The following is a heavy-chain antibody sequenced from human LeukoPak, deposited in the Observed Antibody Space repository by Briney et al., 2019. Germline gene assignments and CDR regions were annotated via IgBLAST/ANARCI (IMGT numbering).Heavy chain of an antibody. CDR1: GFTFSNAW. CDR2: IKSKTDGGTT. CDR3: TTGSRAMVRGVIIQTYYYYYMDV. Sequence: GGSLRLSCAASGFTFSNAWMGWVRQAPGKGLEWVGRIKSKTDGGTTDYAAPVKGRFTISRDDSKNTLYLQMNSLKTEDTAVYYCTTGSRAMVRGVIIQTYYYYYMDVWGKGTTVTVSS. V-gene: IGHV3-15*01. D-gene: IGHD3-10*01. J-gene: IGHJ6*03.